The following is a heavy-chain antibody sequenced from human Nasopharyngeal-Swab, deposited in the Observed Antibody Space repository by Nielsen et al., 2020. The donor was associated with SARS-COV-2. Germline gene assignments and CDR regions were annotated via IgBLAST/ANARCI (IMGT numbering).Heavy chain of an antibody. CDR2: IYHSGST. Sequence: SETLSLTCAVYGGSFSGYYWSWIRQPPGKGLEWIGEIYHSGSTNYNPSLKSRVTISVDKSKNQFSLKLSSVTAADTAVYYCARVPSLLLWFGESPPFDYWGQGTLVTVSS. J-gene: IGHJ4*02. CDR1: GGSFSGYY. CDR3: ARVPSLLLWFGESPPFDY. D-gene: IGHD3-10*01. V-gene: IGHV4-34*01.